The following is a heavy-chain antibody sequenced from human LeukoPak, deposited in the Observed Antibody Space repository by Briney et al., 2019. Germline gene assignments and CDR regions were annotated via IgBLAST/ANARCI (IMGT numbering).Heavy chain of an antibody. CDR2: INWNGGST. J-gene: IGHJ4*02. Sequence: GGSLRLSCAASGFTFDDYGMSWVRQGPGKGLEWVSGINWNGGSTGYADSVKGRFTISRDNSKNTLYLQMNSLRAEDTAVYYCAKVSWNDGRVYDYWGQGTLVTVSS. CDR1: GFTFDDYG. D-gene: IGHD1-1*01. CDR3: AKVSWNDGRVYDY. V-gene: IGHV3-20*04.